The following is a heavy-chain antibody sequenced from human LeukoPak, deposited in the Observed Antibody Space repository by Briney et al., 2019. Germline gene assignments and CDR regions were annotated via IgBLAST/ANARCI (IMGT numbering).Heavy chain of an antibody. CDR2: ISHRSGNI. CDR1: GFTFSTYG. V-gene: IGHV3-48*02. CDR3: ARASRSGYDN. Sequence: KPGGSLRLSCAASGFTFSTYGMNWVRQAPGKGLEWVSYISHRSGNIYYVDPVQGRFTISRDNAKNSLYLHMNSLRDEDTAVYYCARASRSGYDNWGQGALVCVSS. J-gene: IGHJ4*02. D-gene: IGHD3-22*01.